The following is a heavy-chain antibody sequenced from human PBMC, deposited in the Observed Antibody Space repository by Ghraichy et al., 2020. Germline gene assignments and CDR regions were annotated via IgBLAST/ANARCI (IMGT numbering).Heavy chain of an antibody. Sequence: ASVKVSCKASGYTFTSYGISWVRQAPGQGLEWMGWISAYNGNTNYAQKLQGRVTMTTDTSTSTAYMELRSLRSDDTAVYYCARDVVPYQLLSSWFDPWGQGTLVTVSS. CDR2: ISAYNGNT. D-gene: IGHD2-2*01. CDR1: GYTFTSYG. CDR3: ARDVVPYQLLSSWFDP. J-gene: IGHJ5*02. V-gene: IGHV1-18*01.